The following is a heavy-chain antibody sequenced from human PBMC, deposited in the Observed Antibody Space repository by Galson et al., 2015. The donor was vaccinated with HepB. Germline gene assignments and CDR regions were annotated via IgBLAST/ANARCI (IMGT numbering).Heavy chain of an antibody. J-gene: IGHJ4*02. CDR2: INHSGST. D-gene: IGHD6-19*01. V-gene: IGHV4-34*01. CDR1: GGSFNGYY. CDR3: ARCGSGWVIDY. Sequence: SPTCAVSGGSFNGYYWSWIRQPPGKGLEWIGGINHSGSTNYKPSLESRVTISLHTSKTQFSLKLSSVTAADTAVYYCARCGSGWVIDYWGQGTLVTVSS.